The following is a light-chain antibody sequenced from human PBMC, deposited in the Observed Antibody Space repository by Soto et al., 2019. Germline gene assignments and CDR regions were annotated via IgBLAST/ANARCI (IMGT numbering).Light chain of an antibody. CDR1: QNVKTR. V-gene: IGKV3-15*01. CDR3: QQYDEWPLT. J-gene: IGKJ4*01. CDR2: DAF. Sequence: EKVMTQSPATLSVSPGERATLSCRASQNVKTRLAWYQQKPGQAPRLLIFDAFTMDTGIPARFSGSASGTDFTLTISSLQSEDSAVYYCQQYDEWPLTFGGGTKVEIK.